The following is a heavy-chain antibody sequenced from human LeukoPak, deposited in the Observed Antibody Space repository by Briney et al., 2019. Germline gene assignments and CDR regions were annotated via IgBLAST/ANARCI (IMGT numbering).Heavy chain of an antibody. V-gene: IGHV3-15*01. Sequence: GGSLRLSCAASGFTFSNAYMSWVRQAPGKGLEWVGRIKSKTDGGTTDYAAPMKGRFTISRDDSKNTLYLQMNSLKTEDTAVYYCTTLFHDYGDYAFDYWGQGTLVTVSS. CDR2: IKSKTDGGTT. CDR1: GFTFSNAY. CDR3: TTLFHDYGDYAFDY. J-gene: IGHJ4*02. D-gene: IGHD4-17*01.